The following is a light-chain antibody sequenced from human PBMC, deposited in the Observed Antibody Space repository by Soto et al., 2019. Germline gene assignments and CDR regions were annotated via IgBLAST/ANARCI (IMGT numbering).Light chain of an antibody. V-gene: IGKV3-20*01. CDR3: HQYGSSPLVT. CDR1: QSVSSSY. Sequence: EIVLTQSPGTLSLSPGERATLSCRASQSVSSSYLAWYQQKPGQAPRLLIYGASSRATGIPDRFSGSGSGTDFTLTISRLEPEDFAVYYCHQYGSSPLVTFGHGTKVDIK. J-gene: IGKJ3*01. CDR2: GAS.